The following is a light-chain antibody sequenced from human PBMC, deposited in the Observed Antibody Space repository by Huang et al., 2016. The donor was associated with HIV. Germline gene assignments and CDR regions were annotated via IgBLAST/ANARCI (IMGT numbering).Light chain of an antibody. CDR1: QSLLHSNTYNY. CDR3: MQSLETPWT. V-gene: IGKV2-28*01. Sequence: DIVMTQSPLSLTVTPGEPASISCRSSQSLLHSNTYNYLDWYLQKPGQYPQVLIYLGSNRASGVPDRFSGSGSGTDFTLKISRVEAEDVGIYYCMQSLETPWTFGQGTKVEIK. J-gene: IGKJ1*01. CDR2: LGS.